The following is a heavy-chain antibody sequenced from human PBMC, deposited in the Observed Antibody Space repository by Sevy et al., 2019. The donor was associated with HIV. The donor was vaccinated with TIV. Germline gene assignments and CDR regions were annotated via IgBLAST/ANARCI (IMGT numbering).Heavy chain of an antibody. CDR3: AKGVLPFLEGFDF. Sequence: GGSLRLSCAASGFSFSNVAMTWVRQAPGKGLEWVSGIDDNGGNTFYTDSVRGRFTISRDNSQNTLYLQMNSLRGEDTAVYYCAKGVLPFLEGFDFWGQGTLVTVSS. CDR2: IDDNGGNT. V-gene: IGHV3-23*01. J-gene: IGHJ4*02. D-gene: IGHD3-3*01. CDR1: GFSFSNVA.